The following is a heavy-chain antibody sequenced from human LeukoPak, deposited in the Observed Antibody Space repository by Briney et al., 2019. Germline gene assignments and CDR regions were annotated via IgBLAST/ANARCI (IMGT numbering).Heavy chain of an antibody. V-gene: IGHV4-38-2*01. CDR1: GYSISSGYY. CDR3: ARPPFYXILVXFDI. CDR2: IYHSGST. Sequence: SETLSLTCAVSGYSISSGYYWGWIRQPPGKGLEWIGSIYHSGSTYYNPSLKSRVTISVDTSKNQFSLKLSSVTAADTAVYYCARPPFYXILVXFDIWGQGTMVTVSS. J-gene: IGHJ3*02. D-gene: IGHD3-9*01.